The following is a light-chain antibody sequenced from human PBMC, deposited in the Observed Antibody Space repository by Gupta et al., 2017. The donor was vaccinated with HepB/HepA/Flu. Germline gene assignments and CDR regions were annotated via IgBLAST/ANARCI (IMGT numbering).Light chain of an antibody. V-gene: IGKV2-28*01. J-gene: IGKJ4*01. Sequence: IVISQSPLSLHVSPGEPASIACRSSQSRQHPFGYNYLNWYLQRPGQSPQLLIFLGSSRAYGVPDRFSGSGSGTDFTLKIRNVEADDFGIYYCRQSLQTPFTFGRGTMVDIK. CDR1: QSRQHPFGYNY. CDR3: RQSLQTPFT. CDR2: LGS.